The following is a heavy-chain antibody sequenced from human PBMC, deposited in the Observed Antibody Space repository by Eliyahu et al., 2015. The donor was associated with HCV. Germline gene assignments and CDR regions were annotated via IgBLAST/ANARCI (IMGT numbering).Heavy chain of an antibody. J-gene: IGHJ6*02. D-gene: IGHD2-2*01. V-gene: IGHV4-34*01. CDR1: GGSFSGYY. Sequence: QVQLQQWGAGLLKPSETLSLTCAVYGGSFSGYYWSWIRQPPGKGLEWIGEINHSGSTNYNPSLKSRVTISVDTSKNQFSLKLSSVTAADTAVYYCARLILGYCSSTSCYYDGMDVWGQGTTVTVSS. CDR3: ARLILGYCSSTSCYYDGMDV. CDR2: INHSGST.